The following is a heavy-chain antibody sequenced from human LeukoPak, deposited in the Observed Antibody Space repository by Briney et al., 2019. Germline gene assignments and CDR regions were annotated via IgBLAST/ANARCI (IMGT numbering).Heavy chain of an antibody. CDR2: IRYDGSNR. CDR3: AKDRSMTTVTPFDN. J-gene: IGHJ4*02. D-gene: IGHD4-17*01. V-gene: IGHV3-30*02. Sequence: GGSLRLSCAASGFTFNSYGMHWVRQAPGKGLEWVAFIRYDGSNRFYADSVRGRLTISRDNSKNTVYLQMNSLRAEDTAVYCAKDRSMTTVTPFDNWGQGTLVAVSS. CDR1: GFTFNSYG.